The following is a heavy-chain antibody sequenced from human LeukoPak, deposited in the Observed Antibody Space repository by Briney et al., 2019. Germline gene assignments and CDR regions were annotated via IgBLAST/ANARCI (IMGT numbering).Heavy chain of an antibody. CDR1: GFTFSSYA. J-gene: IGHJ6*03. Sequence: GGSLRLSCAASGFTFSSYAMSWIRQAPGKGLEWVSGISGSGGSTYYADSVKGRFTISRDNSKNTLYLQMNSLRAEDTAVYYCAKSGPVHSYYYYMDVWGKGTTVTVSS. V-gene: IGHV3-23*01. CDR3: AKSGPVHSYYYYMDV. CDR2: ISGSGGST. D-gene: IGHD3/OR15-3a*01.